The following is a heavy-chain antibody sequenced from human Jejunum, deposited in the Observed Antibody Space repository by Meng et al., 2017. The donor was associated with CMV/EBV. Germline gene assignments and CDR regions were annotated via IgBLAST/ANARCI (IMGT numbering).Heavy chain of an antibody. J-gene: IGHJ6*02. Sequence: FDNHDIHWVRQAPGKGLEWVAFIRFDGSNKNYLDSVKGRFTISRDNSKNTLSLQMNGLRVEDTAVYYCVKDFLGRTNSYYYGMDVWGQGTTVTVSS. CDR1: FDNHD. V-gene: IGHV3-30*02. CDR2: IRFDGSNK. D-gene: IGHD7-27*01. CDR3: VKDFLGRTNSYYYGMDV.